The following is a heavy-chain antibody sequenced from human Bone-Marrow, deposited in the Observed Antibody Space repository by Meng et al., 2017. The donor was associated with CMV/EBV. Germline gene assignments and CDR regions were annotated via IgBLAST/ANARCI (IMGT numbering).Heavy chain of an antibody. CDR3: ASPGTHY. Sequence: SQTLSLTCAVYGGSFSGYYWSWIRQPPGKGLEWIGEINHSGSTNYNPSLKSRVTISVDTSKNQFSLKLSSVTAADTAVYYCASPGTHYWGQGTLVTVSS. J-gene: IGHJ4*02. V-gene: IGHV4-34*01. CDR2: INHSGST. D-gene: IGHD1-1*01. CDR1: GGSFSGYY.